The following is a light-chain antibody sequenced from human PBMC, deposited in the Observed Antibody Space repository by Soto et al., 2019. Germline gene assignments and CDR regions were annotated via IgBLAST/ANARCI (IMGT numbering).Light chain of an antibody. V-gene: IGKV3-20*01. CDR2: GAS. J-gene: IGKJ4*01. CDR1: QAVSSIL. Sequence: EVVLTQSPGTLSLSPGERATLSCRASQAVSSILLAWYQQKPGQAPRLLIYGASSRATGIPDRFSGSGSGTDFTLTVSRLEPEDIAVYYCQQHGSLPLFGGGTKVNIK. CDR3: QQHGSLPL.